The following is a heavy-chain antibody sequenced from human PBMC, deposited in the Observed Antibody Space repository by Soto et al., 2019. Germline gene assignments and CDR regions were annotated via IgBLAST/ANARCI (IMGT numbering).Heavy chain of an antibody. V-gene: IGHV1-46*01. Sequence: ASVKVSCKASGYTFTSYYMHWVRQAPGQGLEWMGIINPSGGSTSYAQKFQGRVTMTRDTSTSTVYMELSSLRSEDTAVYYCARITIFGVVMDEFDPWGQGTLVTVS. CDR3: ARITIFGVVMDEFDP. CDR1: GYTFTSYY. CDR2: INPSGGST. J-gene: IGHJ5*02. D-gene: IGHD3-3*01.